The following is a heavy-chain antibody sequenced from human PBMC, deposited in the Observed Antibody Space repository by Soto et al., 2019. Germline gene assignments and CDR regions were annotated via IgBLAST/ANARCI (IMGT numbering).Heavy chain of an antibody. CDR3: ARGLDFNYPDAFDI. V-gene: IGHV4-34*01. CDR1: GGSFSGYY. CDR2: VYQGVRT. D-gene: IGHD3-9*01. Sequence: QVQLQQWGAGLLKASETLSLTCAVYGGSFSGYYWSWIRQPPGKGLEWIGEVYQGVRTNYSPSLKSRVTIXVXTXENHLYLQMSSVTAADTALYYCARGLDFNYPDAFDIWGQGTLVTVSS. J-gene: IGHJ3*02.